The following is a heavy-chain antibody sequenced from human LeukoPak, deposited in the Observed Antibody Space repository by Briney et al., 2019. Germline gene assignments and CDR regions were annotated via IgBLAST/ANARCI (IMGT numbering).Heavy chain of an antibody. J-gene: IGHJ3*02. Sequence: GETLRLSCAASGFTFSSHGMNWVRQAPGKGLEWVSGISGSGGNTYYADSVKGRFTISRDNSKNTLYLQMNSLRAEDTAVYYCARGRSGWYAGFDAFDIWGQGTMVTVSS. CDR1: GFTFSSHG. CDR3: ARGRSGWYAGFDAFDI. D-gene: IGHD6-19*01. CDR2: ISGSGGNT. V-gene: IGHV3-23*01.